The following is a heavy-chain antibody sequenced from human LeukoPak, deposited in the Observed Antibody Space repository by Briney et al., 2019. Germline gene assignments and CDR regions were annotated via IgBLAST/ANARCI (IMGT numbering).Heavy chain of an antibody. D-gene: IGHD6-19*01. J-gene: IGHJ4*02. CDR2: ISGSGGST. CDR3: AKDRGGGQWLALDF. CDR1: GFIFSSYA. V-gene: IGHV3-23*01. Sequence: GGSLRLSCAVSGFIFSSYALSWVRQAPGKGLEWVSAISGSGGSTYYADSVKGRFTISRDNSKNTLYLQMNSLRAEDTAVYYCAKDRGGGQWLALDFWGQGTQVTVSS.